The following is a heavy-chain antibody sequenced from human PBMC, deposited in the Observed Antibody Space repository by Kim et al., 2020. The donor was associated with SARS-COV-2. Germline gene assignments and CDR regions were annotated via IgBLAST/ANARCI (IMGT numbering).Heavy chain of an antibody. V-gene: IGHV3-15*01. CDR2: T. CDR3: TTDPNMEDFDY. D-gene: IGHD3-3*01. J-gene: IGHJ4*02. Sequence: TDYAAPVKGRFTISRDDSKNTLYLQMNSLKTEDTAVYYCTTDPNMEDFDYWGQGTLVTVSS.